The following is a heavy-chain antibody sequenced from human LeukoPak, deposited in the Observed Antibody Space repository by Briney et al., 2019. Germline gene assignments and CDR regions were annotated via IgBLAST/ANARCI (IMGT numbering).Heavy chain of an antibody. CDR3: AMVLYHSGRPGP. V-gene: IGHV4-34*08. D-gene: IGHD2/OR15-2a*01. Sequence: SETLSLTCAVYGGTSIGYDWGWIRQPPGKGLEWIGEINHSGSTNYSPSLKSRVTISIDTSRNQFSLKVNSVTAADTAVYYCAMVLYHSGRPGPWGQGTLVTASP. CDR2: INHSGST. J-gene: IGHJ5*02. CDR1: GGTSIGYD.